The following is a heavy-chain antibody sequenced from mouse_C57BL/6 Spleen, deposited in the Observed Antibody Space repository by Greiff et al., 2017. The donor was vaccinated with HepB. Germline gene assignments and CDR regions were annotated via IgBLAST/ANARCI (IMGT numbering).Heavy chain of an antibody. D-gene: IGHD2-5*01. Sequence: QVQLQQSGAELVKPGASVKISCKASGYTFTDYYINWVKQRPGQGLEWIGDIYPGSGSTNYNEKFKSKATLTVDTSSSTAYMQLSSLTSEDSAVYYCAREEDSRSNLAYWGQGTLVTVSA. CDR1: GYTFTDYY. J-gene: IGHJ3*01. CDR2: IYPGSGST. CDR3: AREEDSRSNLAY. V-gene: IGHV1-55*01.